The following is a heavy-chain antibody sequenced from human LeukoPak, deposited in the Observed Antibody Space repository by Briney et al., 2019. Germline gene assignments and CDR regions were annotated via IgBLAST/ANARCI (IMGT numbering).Heavy chain of an antibody. CDR2: IYYSGST. J-gene: IGHJ4*02. V-gene: IGHV4-59*01. Sequence: KPSETLSLTCTVSGGSISSYYWSWIRQPPGKGLEWIGYIYYSGSTNYNPSLKSRVTISVDTSKNQFSLKLSSVTAAGTAVYYCARVDTAMVRWGQGTLVTVSS. CDR3: ARVDTAMVR. CDR1: GGSISSYY. D-gene: IGHD5-18*01.